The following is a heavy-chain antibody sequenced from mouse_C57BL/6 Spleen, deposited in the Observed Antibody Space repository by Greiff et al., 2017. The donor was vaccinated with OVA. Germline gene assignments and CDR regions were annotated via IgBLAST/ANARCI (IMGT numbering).Heavy chain of an antibody. D-gene: IGHD2-5*01. Sequence: QVQLQQSGAELVRPGTSVKVSCKASGYAFTNYLIEWVKQRPGQGLEWIGVINPGSGGTNYNEKFKGKATLTADKSSSTAYMQLSSLTSEDSAVYFCARGNYSNEGPFAYWGQGTLVTVSA. CDR1: GYAFTNYL. CDR2: INPGSGGT. V-gene: IGHV1-54*01. J-gene: IGHJ3*01. CDR3: ARGNYSNEGPFAY.